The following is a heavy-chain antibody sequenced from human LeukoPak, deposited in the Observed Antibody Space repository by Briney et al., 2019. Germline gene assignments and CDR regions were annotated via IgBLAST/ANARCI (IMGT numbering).Heavy chain of an antibody. CDR1: GYTFTSYD. V-gene: IGHV1-8*01. D-gene: IGHD2-2*02. CDR2: MNPNSGNT. J-gene: IGHJ4*02. Sequence: ASVKVSCKASGYTFTSYDINWVRQATGQGLEWMGWMNPNSGNTGYAQKFRGRVTMTRNTSISTAYMELSSLRSEDTAVYYCARARYCSSTSCYTEADYWGQGTLVTVSS. CDR3: ARARYCSSTSCYTEADY.